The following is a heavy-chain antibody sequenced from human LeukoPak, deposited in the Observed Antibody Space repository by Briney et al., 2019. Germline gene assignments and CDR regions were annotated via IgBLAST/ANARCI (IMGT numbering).Heavy chain of an antibody. CDR1: GFTFSSYW. CDR2: IKQDGSEK. Sequence: GGSLRLSCAASGFTFSSYWMSWVRQAPGKGLEWVANIKQDGSEKYYVDSVKGRFTISRDNAKNSLYLQMNSLRAEDTAVYYCARETNYYDIARIDFDYWGQGTLVTVSS. D-gene: IGHD3-22*01. J-gene: IGHJ4*02. CDR3: ARETNYYDIARIDFDY. V-gene: IGHV3-7*01.